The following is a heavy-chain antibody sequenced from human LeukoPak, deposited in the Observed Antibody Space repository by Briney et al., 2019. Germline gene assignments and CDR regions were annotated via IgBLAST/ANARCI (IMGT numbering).Heavy chain of an antibody. J-gene: IGHJ4*02. CDR3: AKDAGYSYGYRIIGFEY. D-gene: IGHD5-18*01. Sequence: GGSLRLSCAASGFTFSSYSMNWVRQAPGKGLEWVSAISGSGGSTYYADSVKGRFTISRDNSKNTLYLQMNSLRAEDTAVYYCAKDAGYSYGYRIIGFEYWGQGTLVNVFS. CDR2: ISGSGGST. CDR1: GFTFSSYS. V-gene: IGHV3-23*01.